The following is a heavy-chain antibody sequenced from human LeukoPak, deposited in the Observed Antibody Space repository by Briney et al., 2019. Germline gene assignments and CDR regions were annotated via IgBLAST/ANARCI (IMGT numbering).Heavy chain of an antibody. J-gene: IGHJ4*02. CDR3: EGTYYYDSSDDY. V-gene: IGHV3-23*01. D-gene: IGHD3-22*01. CDR1: GFTFRSYA. CDR2: ISGSSTST. Sequence: GGSLRLSCAASGFTFRSYAMSWVRPAPGKGLEWVLAISGSSTSTYYADSVKGRFTISRDKSKNTLYLQMNSLRAEDTAVYYCEGTYYYDSSDDYWGQGTLVTVSS.